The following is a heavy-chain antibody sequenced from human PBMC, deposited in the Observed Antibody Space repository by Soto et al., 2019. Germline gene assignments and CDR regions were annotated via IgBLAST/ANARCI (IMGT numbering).Heavy chain of an antibody. D-gene: IGHD3-10*01. Sequence: PSETLSLTCTVSGGSISSADHYWSWIRQPPGKGLEWIGYIYYNGNTYYRPSLESRVTMSVDTSKNQFFLELNSVNAADTAVYYCVREIIKNAFDYYAIAVWGQGTTVTVS. J-gene: IGHJ6*02. V-gene: IGHV4-30-4*01. CDR3: VREIIKNAFDYYAIAV. CDR2: IYYNGNT. CDR1: GGSISSADHY.